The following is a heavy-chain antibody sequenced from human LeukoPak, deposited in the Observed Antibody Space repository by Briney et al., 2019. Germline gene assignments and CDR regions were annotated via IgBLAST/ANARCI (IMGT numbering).Heavy chain of an antibody. J-gene: IGHJ4*02. Sequence: SETLSLTCTVSGGSISSSNWWSWIRQPPGKGLEWIGEIYHSGSTNYNPSLKSRVTISVDKSKNQFSLKLSSVTAADTAVYYCAILDPHHGATMRYWGQGTLVTVSS. CDR3: AILDPHHGATMRY. CDR1: GGSISSSNW. D-gene: IGHD5-12*01. CDR2: IYHSGST. V-gene: IGHV4-4*02.